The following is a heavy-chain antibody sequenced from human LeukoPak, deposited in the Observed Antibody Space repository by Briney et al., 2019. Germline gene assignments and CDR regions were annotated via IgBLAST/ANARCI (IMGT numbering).Heavy chain of an antibody. D-gene: IGHD3-22*01. CDR3: ARSRRRYDSSGYYAGY. CDR1: GGSISSGGYY. CDR2: IYYSGST. J-gene: IGHJ4*02. Sequence: SETLSLTCTVSGGSISSGGYYWSWLRQHPGKGLEWIGYIYYSGSTYYNPSLKSRVTISVDTSKNQFSLKLSSVTAADTAVYYCARSRRRYDSSGYYAGYWGQGTLVTVSS. V-gene: IGHV4-31*03.